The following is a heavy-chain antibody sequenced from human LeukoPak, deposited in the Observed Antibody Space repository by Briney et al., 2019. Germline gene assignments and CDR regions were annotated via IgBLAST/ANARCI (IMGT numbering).Heavy chain of an antibody. CDR3: ARGTYSSSSVLGY. Sequence: SETLSLTCTVSGGSISTYYWSWIRQPPGKGLEWIGYIYYSGSTNYNPSLKSRVTISVDTSKNQFSLKLSSVTAADTAVYYCARGTYSSSSVLGYWGQGTLVTVSS. D-gene: IGHD6-13*01. CDR2: IYYSGST. J-gene: IGHJ4*02. CDR1: GGSISTYY. V-gene: IGHV4-59*01.